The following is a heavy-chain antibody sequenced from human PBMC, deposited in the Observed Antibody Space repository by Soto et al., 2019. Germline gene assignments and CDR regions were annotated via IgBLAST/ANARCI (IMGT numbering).Heavy chain of an antibody. CDR1: GYTFTGYY. CDR3: AAGGVYDIQDYYYYYGMDV. V-gene: IGHV1-2*02. Sequence: ASVKVSCKASGYTFTGYYMHWVRQAPGQGLEWMGWINPNSGGTNYAQRFQGRVTMTRDTSISTAYMELSRLRSDDTAVYYCAAGGVYDIQDYYYYYGMDVWGQGTTVTVSS. D-gene: IGHD2-8*01. J-gene: IGHJ6*02. CDR2: INPNSGGT.